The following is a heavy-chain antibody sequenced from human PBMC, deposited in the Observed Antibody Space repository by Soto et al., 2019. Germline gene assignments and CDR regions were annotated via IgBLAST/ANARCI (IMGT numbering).Heavy chain of an antibody. CDR2: IDASGST. CDR3: ARGGHDFWSGPFDY. CDR1: DGSISTYY. J-gene: IGHJ4*02. D-gene: IGHD3-3*01. Sequence: SETLSLTCTVSDGSISTYYCNWIRQPAGKGLEWIGRIDASGSTDYDPSLKSRVTMSVDTSKNQFSLRLSSVTAADTAVYYCARGGHDFWSGPFDYWGQGAQVTVS. V-gene: IGHV4-4*07.